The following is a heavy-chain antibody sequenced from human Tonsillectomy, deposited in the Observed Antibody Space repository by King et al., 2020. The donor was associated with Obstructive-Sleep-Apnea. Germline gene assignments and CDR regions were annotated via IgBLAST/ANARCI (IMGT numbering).Heavy chain of an antibody. Sequence: VQLQESGPGLVKPSETLSLTCTVSGGSITGYYWSWIRQPPGKGLEWIGYIYYTGSTKYNPFLKSRVTISVDTSKNQFSLKLSSATAADTAVYYCAREGQDDFWTTYGGWYFDLWGRGTLVTVSS. CDR3: AREGQDDFWTTYGGWYFDL. CDR2: IYYTGST. CDR1: GGSITGYY. V-gene: IGHV4-59*01. J-gene: IGHJ2*01. D-gene: IGHD3-3*01.